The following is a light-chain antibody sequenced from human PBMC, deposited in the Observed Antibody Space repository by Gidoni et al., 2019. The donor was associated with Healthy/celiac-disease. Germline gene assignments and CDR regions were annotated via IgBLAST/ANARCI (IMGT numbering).Light chain of an antibody. V-gene: IGKV1-9*01. CDR2: AAS. J-gene: IGKJ4*01. CDR3: QQRDSYPRT. Sequence: DIQLNESPSFLSASVRDRVTITCRASQGMSSYLAWYQQKPRKAPKRMIYAASTMQSGVPSRFSGSVSRTEFSLTFSSLQPEDFPTCYCQQRDSYPRTFGGGTKVEIK. CDR1: QGMSSY.